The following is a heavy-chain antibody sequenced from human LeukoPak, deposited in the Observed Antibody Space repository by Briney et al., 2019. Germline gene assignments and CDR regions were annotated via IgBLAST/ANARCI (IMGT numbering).Heavy chain of an antibody. CDR3: VKDGRGVAASGSKFDY. Sequence: PGGSLRLSCSASGFTFSRYALHWVRQAPGKGLDYVSAISSSGSSTYYADPVKGRFTISRDNSEDTLYLQMNSLRAEDTAVYYCVKDGRGVAASGSKFDYWGRGTLVTVSS. CDR2: ISSSGSST. J-gene: IGHJ4*01. CDR1: GFTFSRYA. V-gene: IGHV3-64D*06. D-gene: IGHD3-10*01.